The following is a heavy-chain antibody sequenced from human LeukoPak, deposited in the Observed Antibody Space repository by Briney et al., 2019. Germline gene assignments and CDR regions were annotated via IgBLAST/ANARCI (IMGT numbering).Heavy chain of an antibody. D-gene: IGHD3-10*01. V-gene: IGHV7-4-1*02. Sequence: ASVTVSCKASGYTFTSYAMNWVRQAPGQGLEWMGWINTNTGNPTYAQGFTGRFVFSLDTSVSTAYLQISSLKAEDTAVYYCARPGDVLLWFGEFTDWGQGTLVTVSS. CDR2: INTNTGNP. CDR1: GYTFTSYA. CDR3: ARPGDVLLWFGEFTD. J-gene: IGHJ4*02.